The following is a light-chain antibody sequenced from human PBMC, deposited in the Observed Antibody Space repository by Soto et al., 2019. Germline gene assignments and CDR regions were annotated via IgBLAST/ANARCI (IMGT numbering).Light chain of an antibody. CDR1: QDIRKD. Sequence: ASVGDRVTITCRASQDIRKDLAWYQQKPGKAPQILIYGASTLQTGVAPRFSGSGSATDFALTISSLQPEDSAAYYCLQDYNYPFTFGQGTKVDIK. V-gene: IGKV1-6*01. J-gene: IGKJ2*01. CDR3: LQDYNYPFT. CDR2: GAS.